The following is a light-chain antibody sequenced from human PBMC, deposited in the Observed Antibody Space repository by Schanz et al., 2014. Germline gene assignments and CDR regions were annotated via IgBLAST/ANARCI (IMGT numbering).Light chain of an antibody. CDR1: QSLSNW. V-gene: IGKV1-5*01. CDR2: DAS. J-gene: IGKJ1*01. CDR3: QQYNNFWG. Sequence: DIQMTQSPSTLSASVGDRVTITCRASQSLSNWLAWYQQKLGKAPKVLIYDASILESGVPSRFSGSGSGTEFTLTISSLQPDDFATYYCQQYNNFWGFGQGTKVEIK.